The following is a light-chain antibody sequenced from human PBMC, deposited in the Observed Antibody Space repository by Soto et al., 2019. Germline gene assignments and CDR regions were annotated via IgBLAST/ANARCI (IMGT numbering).Light chain of an antibody. CDR3: QQFSSYPFT. J-gene: IGKJ4*01. CDR1: QTIRNNY. CDR2: DAS. V-gene: IGKV3-20*01. Sequence: EFGLSRCPRTLYLSPGERATLSCRASQTIRNNYLAWYQQKPGQAPRLLIYDASSRATGIPDRFRGGGSGTDFTLTISRLEPEDFAVYYCQQFSSYPFTFGGGTKV.